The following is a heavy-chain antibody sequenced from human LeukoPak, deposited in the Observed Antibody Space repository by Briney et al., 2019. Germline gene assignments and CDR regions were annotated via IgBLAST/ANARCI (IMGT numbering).Heavy chain of an antibody. CDR3: ARDEVGATTEGSNYYYYYYMDV. Sequence: GGSLRLSCAASGFTFSSYEMNWVRQAPGKGLEWVSSISSSSSYIYYADSVKGRFTISRDNAKNSLYLQMNSLRAEDTAVYYCARDEVGATTEGSNYYYYYYMDVWGKGTTVTISS. CDR1: GFTFSSYE. J-gene: IGHJ6*03. D-gene: IGHD1-26*01. CDR2: ISSSSSYI. V-gene: IGHV3-21*01.